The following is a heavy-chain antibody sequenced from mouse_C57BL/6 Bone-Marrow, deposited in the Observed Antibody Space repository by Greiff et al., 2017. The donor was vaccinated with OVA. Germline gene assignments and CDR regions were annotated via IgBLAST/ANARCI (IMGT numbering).Heavy chain of an antibody. J-gene: IGHJ3*01. V-gene: IGHV1-42*01. CDR1: GYSFTGYY. Sequence: VQLQQSGPELVKPGASVKISCKASGYSFTGYYMNWVKQSPEKSLEWIGEINPSSGGTTYNQKFKAKATLTVDKSSSTAYMQLKSLTSEDSAVYYGARPGRGFAYWGQGTLVTVSA. D-gene: IGHD4-1*01. CDR3: ARPGRGFAY. CDR2: INPSSGGT.